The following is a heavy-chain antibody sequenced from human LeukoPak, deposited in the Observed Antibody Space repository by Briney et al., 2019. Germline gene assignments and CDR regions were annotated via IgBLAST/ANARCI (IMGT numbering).Heavy chain of an antibody. CDR1: GYTFTDYY. J-gene: IGHJ4*02. Sequence: ASVKVSCKASGYTFTDYYMHWVRQATGQGLEWMGWMNPNSGNTGYAQKFQGRVTITRNTSISTAYMELSSLRSEDTAVYYCARGLIFGVVIYWGQGTLVTVSS. CDR2: MNPNSGNT. CDR3: ARGLIFGVVIY. D-gene: IGHD3-3*01. V-gene: IGHV1-8*03.